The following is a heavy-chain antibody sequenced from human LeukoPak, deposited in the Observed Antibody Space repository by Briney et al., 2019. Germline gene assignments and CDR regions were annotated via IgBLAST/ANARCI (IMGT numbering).Heavy chain of an antibody. D-gene: IGHD3-22*01. CDR3: ARDRGEDYYDSSGYFDY. CDR2: IYHSGST. Sequence: SGTLSLTCAVSGGSISSRNWWSWVRQPPGKGLEWIGEIYHSGSTNYNPSLKTRVTISVDKSKNQFSLKLSSVTAADTAVYYCARDRGEDYYDSSGYFDYWGQGTLVTVSS. V-gene: IGHV4-4*02. CDR1: GGSISSRNW. J-gene: IGHJ4*02.